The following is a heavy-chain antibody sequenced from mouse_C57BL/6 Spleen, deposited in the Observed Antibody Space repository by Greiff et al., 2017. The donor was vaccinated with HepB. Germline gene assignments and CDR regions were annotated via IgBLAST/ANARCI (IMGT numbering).Heavy chain of an antibody. V-gene: IGHV1-77*01. CDR2: IGPGSGST. CDR3: ARRDYYGSSYVFAY. D-gene: IGHD1-1*01. J-gene: IGHJ3*01. CDR1: GYTFTDYY. Sequence: VQLQQSGAELVKPGASVKISCKASGYTFTDYYINWVKQRPGQGLEWIGKIGPGSGSTYYNEKFKGKATLTADISSSTAYMQLSSLTSEDSAVSFRARRDYYGSSYVFAYWGQGTLVTVSA.